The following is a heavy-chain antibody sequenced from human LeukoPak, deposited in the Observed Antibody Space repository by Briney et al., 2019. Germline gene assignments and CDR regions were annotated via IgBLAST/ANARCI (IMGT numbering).Heavy chain of an antibody. CDR3: ARSITMVRGINWFDP. D-gene: IGHD3-10*01. CDR2: INPSGGST. V-gene: IGHV1-46*01. CDR1: GYTLTELS. J-gene: IGHJ5*02. Sequence: ASVKVSCKVSGYTLTELSMHWVRQAPGQGLEWMGIINPSGGSTSYAQKFQGRVTMTRDTSTSTVYMELSSLRSEDTAVYYCARSITMVRGINWFDPWGQGTLVTVSS.